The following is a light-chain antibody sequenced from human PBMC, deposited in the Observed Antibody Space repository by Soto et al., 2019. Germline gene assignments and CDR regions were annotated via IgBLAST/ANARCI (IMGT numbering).Light chain of an antibody. CDR1: KGIANY. CDR2: AAS. J-gene: IGKJ3*01. CDR3: QKYNGAQFT. V-gene: IGKV1-27*01. Sequence: DIPMTHTPSSLSAYVGDRHNITGRARKGIANYLASYQQKPGKVPKLLSYAASTLEPGVPSRFSGSGFGTDFTLSISSLQPEDFATYYCQKYNGAQFTFGPGTKVDIK.